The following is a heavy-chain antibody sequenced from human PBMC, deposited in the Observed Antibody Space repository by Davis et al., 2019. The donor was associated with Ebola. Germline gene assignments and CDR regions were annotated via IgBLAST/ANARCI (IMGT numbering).Heavy chain of an antibody. CDR2: INAGNGNT. D-gene: IGHD5-12*01. J-gene: IGHJ6*02. Sequence: ASVKVSCKASGYTFTSYAMHWVRQAPGQRLEWMGWINAGNGNTKYSQKFQGRVTITRDTSASTAYMELSSLRSEDTAVYYCASIVATTNPPYYYYGMDVWGQGTTVTVSS. CDR1: GYTFTSYA. V-gene: IGHV1-3*01. CDR3: ASIVATTNPPYYYYGMDV.